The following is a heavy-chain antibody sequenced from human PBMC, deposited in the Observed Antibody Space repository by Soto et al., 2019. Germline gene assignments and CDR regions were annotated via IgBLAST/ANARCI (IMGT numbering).Heavy chain of an antibody. V-gene: IGHV3-48*03. CDR2: LSSSGKTI. CDR3: ARDPEKYSGSDLGIDY. D-gene: IGHD5-12*01. CDR1: GFTFTNYE. Sequence: GGSLRLSCAASGFTFTNYEMNWVRQAPGKGLEWISYLSSSGKTISYADSVKGRFTISRDNAKNSLYLQMNSLRAEDTAVYYCARDPEKYSGSDLGIDYWGQGTLVTVPS. J-gene: IGHJ4*02.